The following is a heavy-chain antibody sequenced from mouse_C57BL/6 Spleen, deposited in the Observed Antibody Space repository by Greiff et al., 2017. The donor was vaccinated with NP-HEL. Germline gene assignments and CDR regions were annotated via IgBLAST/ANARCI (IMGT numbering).Heavy chain of an antibody. CDR3: ARDYDYDEGFAY. D-gene: IGHD2-4*01. V-gene: IGHV1-22*01. J-gene: IGHJ3*01. Sequence: EVPLQQSGPELVKPGASVKMSCKASGYTFTDYNMHWVKQSHGKSLEWIGYINPNNGGTSYNQKFKGKATLTVTKSSSTAYMELRSLTSEDSAVYYWARDYDYDEGFAYWGQGTLVTVAA. CDR2: INPNNGGT. CDR1: GYTFTDYN.